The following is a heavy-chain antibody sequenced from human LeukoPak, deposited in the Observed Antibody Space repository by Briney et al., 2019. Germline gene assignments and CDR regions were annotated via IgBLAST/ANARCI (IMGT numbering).Heavy chain of an antibody. CDR1: GYTFTGYY. Sequence: GASVKVSCKTSGYTFTGYYMHWVRQAPGQGLEWMGWINPNSGGTNYAQKFQGRVTMTRDTSISTAYMELSRLRSEDTAVYYCARASTPRVTAFFDYWGQGTLVTVSS. CDR2: INPNSGGT. J-gene: IGHJ4*02. V-gene: IGHV1-2*02. D-gene: IGHD2-15*01. CDR3: ARASTPRVTAFFDY.